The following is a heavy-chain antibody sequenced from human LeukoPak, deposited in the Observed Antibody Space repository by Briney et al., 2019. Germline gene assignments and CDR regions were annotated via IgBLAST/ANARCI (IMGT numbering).Heavy chain of an antibody. D-gene: IGHD6-13*01. J-gene: IGHJ4*02. V-gene: IGHV4-59*01. CDR3: ASYVAADGSHYFDY. CDR1: GGSISSYY. CDR2: IYYSGST. Sequence: SETLSLTCSVSGGSISSYYWSWLRQPPGKGLEWFGYIYYSGSTKYNPSLKSRVTISVDTSNNQFSLRLSSVTAADTAVYYCASYVAADGSHYFDYWGQGTLVTVSS.